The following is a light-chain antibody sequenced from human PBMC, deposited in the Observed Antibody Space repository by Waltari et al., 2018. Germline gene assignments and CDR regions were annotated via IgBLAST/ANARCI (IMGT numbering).Light chain of an antibody. CDR3: QQYDGIVVT. J-gene: IGKJ4*01. Sequence: EIVLTQSPGTLSLSPGDRATLSCRASQTVSTIALSWYQQKPGQAPRVLIYSTYNRATVTPDRFSGSGSGTDFTLTINRLAPEDFAMYYCQQYDGIVVTFGGGTKVEI. CDR2: STY. V-gene: IGKV3-20*01. CDR1: QTVSTIA.